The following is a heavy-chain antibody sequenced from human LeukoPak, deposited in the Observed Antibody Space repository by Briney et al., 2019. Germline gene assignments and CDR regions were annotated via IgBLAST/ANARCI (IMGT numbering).Heavy chain of an antibody. CDR2: IYTSGST. D-gene: IGHD6-19*01. CDR1: GGSISSYY. V-gene: IGHV4-4*07. J-gene: IGHJ4*02. CDR3: ARDPVSSGWGYYFDY. Sequence: PSETLSLTCTVSGGSISSYYWSWIRQPAGKGLEWIGRIYTSGSTNYNPSLKSRVTMSVDTSKNQFSLKLSSVTAADTAVYYCARDPVSSGWGYYFDYWGQGTLVTVSS.